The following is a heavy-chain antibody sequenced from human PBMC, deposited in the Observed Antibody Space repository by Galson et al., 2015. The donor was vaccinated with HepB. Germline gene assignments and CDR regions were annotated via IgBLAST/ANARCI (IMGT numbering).Heavy chain of an antibody. CDR3: ARDFICSRISCYNHFFDF. J-gene: IGHJ4*02. CDR1: GFTFSTYG. D-gene: IGHD2-2*02. Sequence: SLRLSCAASGFTFSTYGMTRVRQAPGKGLEWVANIKEDGSETYYADSVRGRFTISRDNAKSSLYLQMNSLRAEDTAIYYCARDFICSRISCYNHFFDFWGQGALVTVSS. V-gene: IGHV3-7*03. CDR2: IKEDGSET.